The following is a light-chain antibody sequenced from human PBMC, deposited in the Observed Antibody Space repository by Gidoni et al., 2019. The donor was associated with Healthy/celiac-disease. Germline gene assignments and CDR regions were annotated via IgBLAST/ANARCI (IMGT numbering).Light chain of an antibody. V-gene: IGKV1-39*01. CDR1: QTIASY. J-gene: IGKJ2*02. CDR3: QQSYSTPGT. CDR2: AAS. Sequence: DIQMTQSPSSLSASVGDRVTITCRASQTIASYLNWYHQKPGKAPKLLIYAASNLQSGVPSRFSGSGSGTDFTLTISSLQPEDFATYYCQQSYSTPGTCGQGTKLEIK.